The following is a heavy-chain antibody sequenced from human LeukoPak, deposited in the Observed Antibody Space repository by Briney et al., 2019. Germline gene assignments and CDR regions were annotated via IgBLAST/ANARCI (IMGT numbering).Heavy chain of an antibody. CDR1: GFTFSSYA. CDR3: ARVPSSLRSSGWYAY. CDR2: ISGSGGST. D-gene: IGHD6-19*01. Sequence: GGSLRLSCAASGFTFSSYAMSWVRQAPGKGLEWVSAISGSGGSTYYADSVKGRFTISRDNSKSMVYLQMNSLRPEDTAVYYCARVPSSLRSSGWYAYWGRGTLVTVSS. J-gene: IGHJ4*02. V-gene: IGHV3-23*01.